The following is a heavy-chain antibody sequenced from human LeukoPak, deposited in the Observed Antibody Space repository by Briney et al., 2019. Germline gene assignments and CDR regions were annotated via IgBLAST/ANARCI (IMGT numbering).Heavy chain of an antibody. CDR2: IYYSGST. J-gene: IGHJ4*02. CDR3: ARTLGVVAATPDYFDY. V-gene: IGHV4-59*01. CDR1: GGSISSYY. Sequence: SETLSLTCTVSGGSISSYYWSWIRQPPGKGLEWIGYIYYSGSTNYNPSLKSRVTISVDTSKNQFSLKLGSVTAADTAVYYCARTLGVVAATPDYFDYWGQGTLVTVSS. D-gene: IGHD2-15*01.